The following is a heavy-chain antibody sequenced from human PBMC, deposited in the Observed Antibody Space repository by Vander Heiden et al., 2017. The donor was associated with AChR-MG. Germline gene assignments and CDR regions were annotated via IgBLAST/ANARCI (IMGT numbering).Heavy chain of an antibody. J-gene: IGHJ4*02. V-gene: IGHV4-34*01. CDR1: GGSFSGYY. Sequence: QVQLQQWGAGLLKPSETLSLTCAVSGGSFSGYYWSWIRQPPGKGLEWIGEINHSGSTNYNPSLKSRVTISVDTSKNQFSLKLSSVTAADTAVYYCARIFMTQTPESFDYWGQGTLVTVSS. CDR2: INHSGST. CDR3: ARIFMTQTPESFDY.